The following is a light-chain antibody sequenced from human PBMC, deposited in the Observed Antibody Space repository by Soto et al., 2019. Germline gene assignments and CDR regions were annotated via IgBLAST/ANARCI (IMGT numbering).Light chain of an antibody. CDR1: TGGVTSGCS. J-gene: IGLJ3*02. Sequence: VVTQEPSVTVSPGGTVTLTCASSTGGVTSGCSPNWFQQKPGQAPRALIYSTTNKHSWTPARFSGSLLGGKAALTLSGVQSEDEAVYYYLLYCGGHLGVFGGGTKLTVL. CDR2: STT. CDR3: LLYCGGHLGV. V-gene: IGLV7-43*01.